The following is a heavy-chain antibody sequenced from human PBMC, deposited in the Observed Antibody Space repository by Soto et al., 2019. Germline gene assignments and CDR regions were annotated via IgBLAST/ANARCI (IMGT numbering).Heavy chain of an antibody. V-gene: IGHV1-69*06. J-gene: IGHJ4*02. Sequence: QGYLVQSGAEVKKPGSSVKISCKASGGIFSSNTINWVRQAAGQGLEWMGGIIPLFGTANYAEKFQGRVTITADKSTKTEYMELTSLRSEDTAVYYCASKAACGGECYAFDSWGQGTLVTVSS. CDR3: ASKAACGGECYAFDS. CDR1: GGIFSSNT. CDR2: IIPLFGTA. D-gene: IGHD2-21*01.